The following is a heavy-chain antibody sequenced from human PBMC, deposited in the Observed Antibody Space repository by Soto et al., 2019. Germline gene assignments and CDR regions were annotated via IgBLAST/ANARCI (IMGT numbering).Heavy chain of an antibody. J-gene: IGHJ4*02. Sequence: PGGSLRLSCAASGFTFTTDGTHCVRHAPGKGLEWVAVIWYDGSNKYYADSVKGRFTISRDNSKNTLYLQMNSLRAEDTAVYYCARALGEWLYTSFDYWGQGTLVTVSS. CDR2: IWYDGSNK. V-gene: IGHV3-33*01. D-gene: IGHD3-3*01. CDR3: ARALGEWLYTSFDY. CDR1: GFTFTTDG.